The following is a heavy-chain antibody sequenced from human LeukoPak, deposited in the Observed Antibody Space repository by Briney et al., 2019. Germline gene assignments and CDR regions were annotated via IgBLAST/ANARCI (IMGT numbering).Heavy chain of an antibody. V-gene: IGHV1-8*03. CDR1: GYTFTSYV. J-gene: IGHJ5*02. D-gene: IGHD4-23*01. Sequence: ASVKVSCKASGYTFTSYVINWVRQATGQGLEWMGWMNPNSGNTGYAQKFQGRVTITRNTSISTAYMELSSLRSEDTAVYYCARAAVVTPGGRYWFDPWGQGTLVTVSS. CDR2: MNPNSGNT. CDR3: ARAAVVTPGGRYWFDP.